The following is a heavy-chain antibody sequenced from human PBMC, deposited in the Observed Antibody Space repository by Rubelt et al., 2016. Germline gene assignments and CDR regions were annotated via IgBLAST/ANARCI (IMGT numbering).Heavy chain of an antibody. CDR3: AGSAQGSGRRFDY. D-gene: IGHD6-25*01. CDR2: INHSGST. CDR1: GGSFSGYY. J-gene: IGHJ4*02. Sequence: QVQLQQWGAGLLKPSETLSLTCAVYGGSFSGYYWNWIRQPPGKGLEWIGEINHSGSTNYNPSLKRRLTISVDTSKNQFSLNLKSVTAADTAVFYCAGSAQGSGRRFDYWGQGLLVTVSS. V-gene: IGHV4-34*01.